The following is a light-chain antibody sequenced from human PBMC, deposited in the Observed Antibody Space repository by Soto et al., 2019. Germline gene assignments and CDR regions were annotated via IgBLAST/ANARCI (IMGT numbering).Light chain of an antibody. V-gene: IGKV3-11*01. Sequence: EIVLTQSPGTLSLSQEERATLSCRASQSVSSSLGWYQQKPGQAPRLLIYDASNRATGIPTRFSGSGSGTDFTLTISSLEPEDFALYYCQQRTDWPRTLGQGTKLEIK. J-gene: IGKJ2*01. CDR2: DAS. CDR3: QQRTDWPRT. CDR1: QSVSSS.